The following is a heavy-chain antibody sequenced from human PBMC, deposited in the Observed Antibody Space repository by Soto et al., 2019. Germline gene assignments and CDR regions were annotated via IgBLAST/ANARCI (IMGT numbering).Heavy chain of an antibody. D-gene: IGHD6-13*01. Sequence: QVQLQESGPGLVKPSQTLSLTCTVSGGSISRDGYYWTWIRQHPGKGLEWIGYIYYTGITHYNPYLKRLVTISIDTSNSQFSLSVNSVTAADTAVYYCAGGTSSWFDYWGQGTRVTVSS. CDR2: IYYTGIT. J-gene: IGHJ4*02. V-gene: IGHV4-31*01. CDR3: AGGTSSWFDY. CDR1: GGSISRDGYY.